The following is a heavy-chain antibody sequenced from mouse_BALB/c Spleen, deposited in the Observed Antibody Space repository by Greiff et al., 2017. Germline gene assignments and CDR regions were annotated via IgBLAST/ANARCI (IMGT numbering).Heavy chain of an antibody. CDR1: GYTFTSYW. J-gene: IGHJ4*01. CDR2: IDPSDSET. Sequence: QVQLQQPGAELVKPGAPVKLSCKASGYTFTSYWMNWVKQRPGRGLEWIGRIDPSDSETHYNQKFKDKATLTVDKSSSTAYIQLSSLTSEDSAVYYCARGGAPYYYAMDYWGQGTSVTVSS. CDR3: ARGGAPYYYAMDY. V-gene: IGHV1-69*02.